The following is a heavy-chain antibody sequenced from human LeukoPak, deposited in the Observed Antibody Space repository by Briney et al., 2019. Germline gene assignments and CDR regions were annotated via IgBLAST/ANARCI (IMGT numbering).Heavy chain of an antibody. Sequence: SVKVSCKASGGTFSSYAISWVRQAPGQGLEWMGRIIPILGIANYAQKFQGRVTITADKSTSTAYMELSSLRSEDTAVYYCARDPSPDHGGNSVNWFDPWGQGTLVTVSS. CDR1: GGTFSSYA. J-gene: IGHJ5*02. D-gene: IGHD2-21*02. CDR3: ARDPSPDHGGNSVNWFDP. CDR2: IIPILGIA. V-gene: IGHV1-69*04.